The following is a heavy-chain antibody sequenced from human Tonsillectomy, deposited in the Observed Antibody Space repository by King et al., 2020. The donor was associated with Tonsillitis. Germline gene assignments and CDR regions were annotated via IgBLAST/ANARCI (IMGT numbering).Heavy chain of an antibody. V-gene: IGHV4-59*03. D-gene: IGHD6-19*01. CDR1: GGSIGSYY. J-gene: IGHJ4*02. CDR2: IYHSGTT. Sequence: QLQESGPGLMKTSETLSLTCTVSGGSIGSYYWNWIRQPPGKGLEWIGYIYHSGTTIHNPSLKSRVTMSVETSKNQFSLNLSSVTAADTAVYFCARGWYGGGFDYWGQGTLATVSP. CDR3: ARGWYGGGFDY.